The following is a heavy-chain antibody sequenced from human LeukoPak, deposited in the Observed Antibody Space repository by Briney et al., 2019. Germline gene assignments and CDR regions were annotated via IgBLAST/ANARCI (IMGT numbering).Heavy chain of an antibody. D-gene: IGHD3-10*01. Sequence: SETLSLTCTVSGGSISSSSYYWGWIRQPPGKGLEWIGSIYYSGSTYYNPSFKSRVTISVDTSKNQFSLKLSSVTAADTAVYYCARQTGVYGSGSYLWGQGTLVTVSS. CDR2: IYYSGST. J-gene: IGHJ4*02. CDR3: ARQTGVYGSGSYL. V-gene: IGHV4-39*01. CDR1: GGSISSSSYY.